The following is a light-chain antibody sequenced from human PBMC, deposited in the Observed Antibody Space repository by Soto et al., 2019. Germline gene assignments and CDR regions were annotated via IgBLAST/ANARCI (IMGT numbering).Light chain of an antibody. J-gene: IGLJ1*01. CDR3: CSYAGSGTFV. CDR1: SSDVGSYDL. CDR2: EDT. V-gene: IGLV2-23*01. Sequence: QSVLTQPASVSGSPGQSITISCTGTSSDVGSYDLVSWYQQPPGKAPKLMIYEDTKRPSGISTRFSGSKSGNAASLTISGLQAEGEADYYCCSYAGSGTFVFGTGTKLTVL.